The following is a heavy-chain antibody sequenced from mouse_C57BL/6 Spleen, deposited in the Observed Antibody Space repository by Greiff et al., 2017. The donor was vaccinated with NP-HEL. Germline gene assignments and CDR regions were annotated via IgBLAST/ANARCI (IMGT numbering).Heavy chain of an antibody. CDR3: ARDGSRRYGYFDF. CDR1: GYTFTSYW. D-gene: IGHD1-1*01. Sequence: QVQLQQPGTELVKPGASVKLSCTASGYTFTSYWMPWVQQRPGQGLEWIGNINPGDGGTNYTEKFKGKATLPVDKSSSTAYMQLSSLTSEDAAVEYCARDGSRRYGYFDFWGKGTTLTVSS. J-gene: IGHJ1*03. CDR2: INPGDGGT. V-gene: IGHV1-53*01.